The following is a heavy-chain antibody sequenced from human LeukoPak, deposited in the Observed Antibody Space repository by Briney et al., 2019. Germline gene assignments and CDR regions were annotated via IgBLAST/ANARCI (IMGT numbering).Heavy chain of an antibody. Sequence: GGSLRLSCAASGFTFSSYEMNWVRQAPGKGLEWVSYISSSGSTMYYADSVKGRFTISRDNAKNSLYLQMNSLRAEDTAVYYCMRDAPGSNTGDYWGQGTLVTVSS. J-gene: IGHJ4*02. D-gene: IGHD1-14*01. CDR2: ISSSGSTM. CDR3: MRDAPGSNTGDY. CDR1: GFTFSSYE. V-gene: IGHV3-48*03.